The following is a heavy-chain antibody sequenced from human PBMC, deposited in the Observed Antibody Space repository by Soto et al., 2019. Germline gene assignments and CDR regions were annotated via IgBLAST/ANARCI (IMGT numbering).Heavy chain of an antibody. Sequence: QVQLVESGGGVVQPGRSLRLSCAASGSTFSSYGMHWVRQAPGKGLEWVAVIWYDGSNKYYADSVKGRFTISRDNSKNTLYLQMNSLRAEDTAVYYCARSAAAGTYFDYWGQGTLVTVSS. J-gene: IGHJ4*02. CDR2: IWYDGSNK. D-gene: IGHD6-13*01. CDR1: GSTFSSYG. CDR3: ARSAAAGTYFDY. V-gene: IGHV3-33*01.